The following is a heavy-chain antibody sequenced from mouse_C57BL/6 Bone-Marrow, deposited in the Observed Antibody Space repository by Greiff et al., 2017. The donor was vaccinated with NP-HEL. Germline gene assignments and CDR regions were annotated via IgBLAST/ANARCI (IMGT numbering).Heavy chain of an antibody. J-gene: IGHJ2*01. CDR1: GYTFTSYC. D-gene: IGHD2-2*01. Sequence: VKLQQPGPELVKPGASVKLSCKASGYTFTSYCMHWVKQRPEQGLEWIGKINPNTGSTNYNEKFKSKATLTVDKSSSTAYMQLSRLTSEDSADYYVAGNVYYGYDYSFDYWGQGTTLTVSS. CDR3: AGNVYYGYDYSFDY. CDR2: INPNTGST. V-gene: IGHV1-64*01.